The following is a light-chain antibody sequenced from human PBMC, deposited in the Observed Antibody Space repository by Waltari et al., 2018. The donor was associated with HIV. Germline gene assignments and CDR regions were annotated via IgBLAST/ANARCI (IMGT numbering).Light chain of an antibody. CDR1: RSNFGTGYD. J-gene: IGLJ2*01. CDR3: QSYDSSLNGHVV. V-gene: IGLV1-40*01. CDR2: ANN. Sequence: QSVLTQAPSVSGAPGQRVTISCTGSRSNFGTGYDVQWYQQLPGTAPKLLIYANNQRPSGVPARFSGSKSATSASLVITGLQAEDEADYYCQSYDSSLNGHVVFGGGTKVTVL.